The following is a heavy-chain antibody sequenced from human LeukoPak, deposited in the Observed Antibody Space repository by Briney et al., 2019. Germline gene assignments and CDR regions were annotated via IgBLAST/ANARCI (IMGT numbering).Heavy chain of an antibody. CDR3: ARRRATGIGYFDY. V-gene: IGHV4-30-2*01. CDR2: IYHSGGP. D-gene: IGHD5-12*01. Sequence: SETLSLTCTVSGGSISSGGYYWSWIRQPPGKGLEWIGHIYHSGGPSYHPSLKSRVTISVDTSKNQFSLKLTSVTAADTAVYYCARRRATGIGYFDYWGQGTLVTVSS. CDR1: GGSISSGGYY. J-gene: IGHJ4*02.